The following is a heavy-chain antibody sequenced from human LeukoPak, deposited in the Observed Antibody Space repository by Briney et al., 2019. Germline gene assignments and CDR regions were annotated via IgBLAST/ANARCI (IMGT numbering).Heavy chain of an antibody. CDR3: ARDSPYCSSISCYPDY. J-gene: IGHJ4*02. V-gene: IGHV4-59*01. CDR1: GGSISSYY. D-gene: IGHD2-2*01. CDR2: IYYSGST. Sequence: SETLSLTCTVSGGSISSYYWSWIRQPPEKGLEWMGYIYYSGSTNYNPSLKSRVTISVDTSKNQFSLKLSSVTAADTAVYYCARDSPYCSSISCYPDYWGQGTLVTVSS.